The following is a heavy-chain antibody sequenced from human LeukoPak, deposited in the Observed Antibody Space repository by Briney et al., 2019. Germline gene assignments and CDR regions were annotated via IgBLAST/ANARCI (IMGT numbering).Heavy chain of an antibody. V-gene: IGHV4-59*01. CDR3: ARVATMVRGARSAYYYYYMDV. Sequence: SETLSLTCTVSGGSISSYYWSWIRQPPGKGLEWIGYIYYSGSTNYNPSLKSRVTISVDTSKNQFSLKLSSVTAADTAVYYCARVATMVRGARSAYYYYYMDVWGKGTTVTISS. CDR1: GGSISSYY. D-gene: IGHD3-10*01. CDR2: IYYSGST. J-gene: IGHJ6*03.